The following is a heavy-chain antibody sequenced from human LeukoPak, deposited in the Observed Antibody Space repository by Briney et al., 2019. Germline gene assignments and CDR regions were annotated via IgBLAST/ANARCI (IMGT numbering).Heavy chain of an antibody. CDR3: ARDISGWYTPDY. V-gene: IGHV4-39*07. D-gene: IGHD6-19*01. CDR2: IFYSGST. Sequence: SETLSLTCIVSGGSISSSIYYWGWIRQPPGKGLEWIGSIFYSGSTYYNPSLKSRVTISVDTSKNQLSLKLRSVTAADTAVYYCARDISGWYTPDYWGQGTLVTVPS. J-gene: IGHJ4*02. CDR1: GGSISSSIYY.